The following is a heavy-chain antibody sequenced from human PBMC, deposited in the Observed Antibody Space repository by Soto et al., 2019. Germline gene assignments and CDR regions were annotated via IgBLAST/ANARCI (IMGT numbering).Heavy chain of an antibody. CDR3: ARDRRYCSGGSCPNWFDP. D-gene: IGHD2-15*01. CDR2: IIPILGIA. V-gene: IGHV1-69*04. CDR1: GGTFSSYT. Sequence: SVKVSCKASGGTFSSYTISWVRQAPGQGLEWMGRIIPILGIANYAQKFQGRVTITADKSTSTAYMELSSLRSEDTAVYYCARDRRYCSGGSCPNWFDPWGQGTLVTVSS. J-gene: IGHJ5*02.